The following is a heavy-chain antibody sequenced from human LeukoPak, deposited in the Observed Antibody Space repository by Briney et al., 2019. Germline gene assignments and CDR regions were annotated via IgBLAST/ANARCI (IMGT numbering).Heavy chain of an antibody. J-gene: IGHJ4*02. CDR2: ISGSGGST. D-gene: IGHD1-26*01. CDR3: ARDGIVGVGY. V-gene: IGHV3-23*01. Sequence: GGSLRLSCAASGFTFSSYWMNWVRQAPGKGLEWVSAISGSGGSTYYADSVKGRFTISRDNSKNTLYLQMNSLRAEDTAVYYCARDGIVGVGYWGQGTLVTVSS. CDR1: GFTFSSYW.